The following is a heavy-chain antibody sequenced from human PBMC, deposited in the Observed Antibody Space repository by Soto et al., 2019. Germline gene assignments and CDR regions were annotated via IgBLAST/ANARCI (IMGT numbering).Heavy chain of an antibody. V-gene: IGHV6-1*01. Sequence: SQTPSLTCAISGDSVSSNSAAWNWIRQSPSRGLEWLGRTYYRSKWYNDYPISVKGRITINPDTSKNRFSLQLNSVTPEDTALYYCAREHGGEYTYASHYYFFHGMDVWGQGTTVTVSS. J-gene: IGHJ6*02. CDR2: TYYRSKWYN. CDR3: AREHGGEYTYASHYYFFHGMDV. D-gene: IGHD5-18*01. CDR1: GDSVSSNSAA.